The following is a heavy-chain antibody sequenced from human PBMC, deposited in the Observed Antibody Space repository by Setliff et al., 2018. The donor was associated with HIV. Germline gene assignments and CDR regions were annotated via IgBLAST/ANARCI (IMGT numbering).Heavy chain of an antibody. V-gene: IGHV1-24*01. D-gene: IGHD3-16*02. J-gene: IGHJ4*02. CDR3: ATDPGRRITFGGVIVNPDY. CDR1: GYTLAALS. Sequence: ASVKVSCKVFGYTLAALSIHWVRQVPGKGLEWMGGFDPEDGERINAEKFQGRVTMTADTSTDTAYMALSSLTSEDTAVYYCATDPGRRITFGGVIVNPDYWGQGTLVTVSS. CDR2: FDPEDGER.